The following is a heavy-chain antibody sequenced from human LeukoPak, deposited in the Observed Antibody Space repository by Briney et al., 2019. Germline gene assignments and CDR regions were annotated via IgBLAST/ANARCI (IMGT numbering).Heavy chain of an antibody. Sequence: GGSLRLSCADSGFTFSTYDMNWVRQAPGKGLEWVSYISISGSTIYYAASVKGRFTISRDNAKKSLYLQMNSLRAEDTAVYYCARDLATVDNYGMDVWGQGTTVTVSS. D-gene: IGHD4-23*01. CDR1: GFTFSTYD. CDR2: ISISGSTI. J-gene: IGHJ6*02. CDR3: ARDLATVDNYGMDV. V-gene: IGHV3-48*03.